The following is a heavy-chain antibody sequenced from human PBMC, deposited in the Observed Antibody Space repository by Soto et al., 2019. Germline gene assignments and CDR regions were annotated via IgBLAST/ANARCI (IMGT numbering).Heavy chain of an antibody. CDR2: IYYSGST. Sequence: PSETLSLTCTVSGGSIRSYYWSWIRQPPGKGLEWIGYIYYSGSTNYNPSLKSRVTISVDTSKNQFSLKLSSVTAADTAVYYCARVLGYYYYGMDVWGQGTTVTVSS. CDR3: ARVLGYYYYGMDV. D-gene: IGHD3-16*01. V-gene: IGHV4-59*01. CDR1: GGSIRSYY. J-gene: IGHJ6*02.